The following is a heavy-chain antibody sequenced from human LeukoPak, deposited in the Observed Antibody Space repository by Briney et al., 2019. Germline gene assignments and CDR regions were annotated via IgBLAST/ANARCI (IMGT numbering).Heavy chain of an antibody. CDR1: GYSFTTYW. CDR3: ATPGLGYYGSGSYLHY. CDR2: IYPGDSDT. V-gene: IGHV5-51*01. Sequence: GESLKISCKGSGYSFTTYWIGWVRQMPGKGLEWMGIIYPGDSDTTYSPSFQGRVTISADTSITTAYLQWSSLKASDTAMYYCATPGLGYYGSGSYLHYWGQGTLVTVSS. D-gene: IGHD3-10*01. J-gene: IGHJ4*02.